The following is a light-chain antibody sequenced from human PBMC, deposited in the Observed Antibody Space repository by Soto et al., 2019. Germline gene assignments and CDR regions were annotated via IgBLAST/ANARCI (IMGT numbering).Light chain of an antibody. CDR1: QSVSSN. CDR2: GAS. Sequence: EIVMTQSPATLSVSPGERATLSCRASQSVSSNLAWYQQKPGQAPRLLIYGASTRATGIPARFSGSGSGTEFTRTISSLHSEEFAVYYCQQYKNWPPITFGQGTRRAIK. V-gene: IGKV3-15*01. J-gene: IGKJ5*01. CDR3: QQYKNWPPIT.